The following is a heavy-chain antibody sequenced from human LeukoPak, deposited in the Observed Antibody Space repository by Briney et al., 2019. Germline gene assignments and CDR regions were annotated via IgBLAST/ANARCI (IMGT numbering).Heavy chain of an antibody. J-gene: IGHJ4*02. Sequence: GRSLRLSCAASGFTFSSYAMHWVRQAPGKGLEWVAVISYDGSNKYYADSVKGRFTISRDNSKNTLYLQMNSLRAEDTAVYYCAKELIQYPRPDYWGQGTLVTVSS. CDR2: ISYDGSNK. CDR1: GFTFSSYA. D-gene: IGHD3-16*01. CDR3: AKELIQYPRPDY. V-gene: IGHV3-30-3*01.